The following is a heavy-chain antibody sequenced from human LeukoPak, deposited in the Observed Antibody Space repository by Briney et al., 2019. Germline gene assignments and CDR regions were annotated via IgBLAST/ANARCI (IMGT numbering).Heavy chain of an antibody. D-gene: IGHD1/OR15-1a*01. CDR1: GGSISSSSYY. CDR3: ARHANVGYPRNSFDY. Sequence: PSETLSLTCTVSGGSISSSSYYWGWIRQPPGKGLEWIGSIYYSGSTYYNPSLKSRVTISVDTSKNQFSLKLSSVTGADTAVYYCARHANVGYPRNSFDYWGQGTLVTVSS. J-gene: IGHJ4*02. V-gene: IGHV4-39*01. CDR2: IYYSGST.